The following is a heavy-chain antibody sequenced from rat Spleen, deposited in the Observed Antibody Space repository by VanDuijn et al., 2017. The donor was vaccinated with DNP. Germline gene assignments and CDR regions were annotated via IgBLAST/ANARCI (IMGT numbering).Heavy chain of an antibody. CDR3: ATDYSGPYYAMDA. D-gene: IGHD1-1*01. J-gene: IGHJ4*01. CDR2: IIYDGSRT. Sequence: EVQLVESGGGLVQPGRSLKLSCAASGFTFSNYGMAWVRQAPKKGLEWVATIIYDGSRTYYRDSVKGRFTISRDNAKSTLYLQMDSLRSEDTATYYCATDYSGPYYAMDAWGQGTSVTVSS. CDR1: GFTFSNYG. V-gene: IGHV5S10*01.